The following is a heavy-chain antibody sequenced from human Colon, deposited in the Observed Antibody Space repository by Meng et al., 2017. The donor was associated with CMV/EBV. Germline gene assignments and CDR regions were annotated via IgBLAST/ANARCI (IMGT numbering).Heavy chain of an antibody. D-gene: IGHD3-22*01. V-gene: IGHV6-1*01. CDR2: TNYRSKWYN. Sequence: SCAISGDSVSSNSAGWNWIRQSPSRGLEWLGRTNYRSKWYNDYAISVKGRITINPDTSKNQFSLQLNSVTPEDTAVYYCARDSYYLDGSGYQYYFDYWGQGTLVTVSS. J-gene: IGHJ4*02. CDR3: ARDSYYLDGSGYQYYFDY. CDR1: GDSVSSNSAG.